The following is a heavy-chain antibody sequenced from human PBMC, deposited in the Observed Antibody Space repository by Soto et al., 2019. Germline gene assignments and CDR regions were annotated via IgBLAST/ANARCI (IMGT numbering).Heavy chain of an antibody. CDR2: INHSGST. V-gene: IGHV4-34*01. Sequence: SETLSLTCAVYGGSFSGYYWSWIRQPPGKGLEWIGEINHSGSTNYNPSLKSRVTISVDTSKNQFSLKLSSVTAADTAVYYCASGISGYDPFYYYYYYYMDVWGKGTTVTVSS. D-gene: IGHD5-12*01. CDR3: ASGISGYDPFYYYYYYYMDV. CDR1: GGSFSGYY. J-gene: IGHJ6*03.